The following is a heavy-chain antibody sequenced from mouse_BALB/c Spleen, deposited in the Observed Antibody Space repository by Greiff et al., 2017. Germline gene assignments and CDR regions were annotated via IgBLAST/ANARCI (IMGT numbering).Heavy chain of an antibody. CDR3: ARERKNYYDYDFDY. Sequence: ESGPGLVKPSQSLSLTCSVTGYSITSGYYWNWIRQFPGNKLEWMGYISYDGSNNYNPSLKNRISITRDTSKNQFFLKLNSVTTEDTATYYCARERKNYYDYDFDYWGQGTTLTVSS. J-gene: IGHJ2*01. V-gene: IGHV3-6*02. D-gene: IGHD2-4*01. CDR2: ISYDGSN. CDR1: GYSITSGYY.